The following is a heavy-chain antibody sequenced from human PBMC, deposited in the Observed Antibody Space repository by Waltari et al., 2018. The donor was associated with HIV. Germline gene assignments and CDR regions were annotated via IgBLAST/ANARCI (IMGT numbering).Heavy chain of an antibody. J-gene: IGHJ6*02. CDR2: TRNKANSYTT. V-gene: IGHV3-72*01. Sequence: EVQLVESGGGLVQPGGSLRLSCAASGFTFSDHYMDWVRQAPGKGLEWVGRTRNKANSYTTEYAASVKGRFTISRDDSKNSLYLQMNSLKTEDTAVYYCAAEGAGGYYGMDVWGQGTTVTVSS. D-gene: IGHD1-26*01. CDR1: GFTFSDHY. CDR3: AAEGAGGYYGMDV.